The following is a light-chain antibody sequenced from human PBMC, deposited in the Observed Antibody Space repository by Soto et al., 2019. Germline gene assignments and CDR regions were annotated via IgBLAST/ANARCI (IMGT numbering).Light chain of an antibody. Sequence: QSALTQPPSASGSPGQSVTISCTGTSSDVGGYNYVSWYQQHPGKAPKLMIYEVSKRPSGVPFRFSASKSANTASLTVSGLQAEDEADYYCGTWDSRLSVGVFGGGTQLTVL. CDR3: GTWDSRLSVGV. J-gene: IGLJ2*01. CDR2: EVS. CDR1: SSDVGGYNY. V-gene: IGLV2-8*01.